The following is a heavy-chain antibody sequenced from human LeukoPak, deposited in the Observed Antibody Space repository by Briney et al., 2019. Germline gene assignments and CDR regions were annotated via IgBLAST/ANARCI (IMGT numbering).Heavy chain of an antibody. CDR2: IYGADTI. CDR3: ARGARGAYFDY. J-gene: IGHJ4*02. V-gene: IGHV3-66*01. D-gene: IGHD4/OR15-4a*01. CDR1: GFIISGSY. Sequence: GGSLRLSCAASGFIISGSYMSWVRQVPGKGLEWVSCIYGADTIYYADFVKDRFTISRDSNRNILYLQMNSLRADDTAVYYCARGARGAYFDYWGQGTLVTVSS.